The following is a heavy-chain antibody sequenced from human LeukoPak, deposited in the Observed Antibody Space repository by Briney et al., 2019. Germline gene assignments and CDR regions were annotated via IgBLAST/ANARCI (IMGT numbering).Heavy chain of an antibody. J-gene: IGHJ4*02. V-gene: IGHV3-7*01. CDR1: GFTFTNYW. D-gene: IGHD3-3*01. CDR2: IKQDRSEK. CDR3: ARLREIPVFGVVTKSTSYFDY. Sequence: GGSLRLSCAASGFTFTNYWMSWVRQAPGKGLEWVANIKQDRSEKYYVDSVKGRFTISRDNAKNSLYLQMNSLRAEDTAVYYCARLREIPVFGVVTKSTSYFDYWGQGTLVTVSS.